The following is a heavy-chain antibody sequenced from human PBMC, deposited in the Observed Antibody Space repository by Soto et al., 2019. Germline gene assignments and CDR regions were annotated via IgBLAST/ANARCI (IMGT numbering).Heavy chain of an antibody. CDR1: AASVSSGRYC. V-gene: IGHV4-61*01. D-gene: IGHD5-12*01. J-gene: IGHJ5*02. CDR2: IYYTGST. Sequence: LVTLSLTCPVSAASVSSGRYCLSWRRQPPGKGLVWIGYIYYTGSTKYNPSLRSRVSISLDTSKNQFSLKLSSVTAADTAVYFCARLGSRDGYNYDVGGNNWFDPWGQGTLVTVSS. CDR3: ARLGSRDGYNYDVGGNNWFDP.